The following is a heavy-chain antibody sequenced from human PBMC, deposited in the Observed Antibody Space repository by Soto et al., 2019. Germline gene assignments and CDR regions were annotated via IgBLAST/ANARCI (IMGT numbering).Heavy chain of an antibody. J-gene: IGHJ6*02. V-gene: IGHV3-21*01. D-gene: IGHD2-2*01. CDR2: ISTSSSFI. CDR1: GFTFRSHS. Sequence: EEQLVESGGGLVKPGGSLRLSCEGSGFTFRSHSMNWVRQAPGRGLEWVASISTSSSFIYYGDSVRGRFIISRDNAKNSLDLQMARLRVEDTAVYYCARENKDVNKSTSISSGFHGMDVWGQGITVTVSS. CDR3: ARENKDVNKSTSISSGFHGMDV.